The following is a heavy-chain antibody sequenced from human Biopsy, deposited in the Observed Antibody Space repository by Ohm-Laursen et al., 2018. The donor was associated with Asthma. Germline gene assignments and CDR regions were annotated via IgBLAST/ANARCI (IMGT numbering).Heavy chain of an antibody. D-gene: IGHD2-15*01. Sequence: SDTLSLTCTVSGVSIRSYYWTWIRQPPGKGLEWIGNIHYSGSTYSNPSLKSRVTILVDTSKKQISLRLSSVIAADTAVYYCAGFCSGGNCPDHWGQGTLVTVSS. CDR3: AGFCSGGNCPDH. CDR2: IHYSGST. V-gene: IGHV4-59*07. J-gene: IGHJ4*02. CDR1: GVSIRSYY.